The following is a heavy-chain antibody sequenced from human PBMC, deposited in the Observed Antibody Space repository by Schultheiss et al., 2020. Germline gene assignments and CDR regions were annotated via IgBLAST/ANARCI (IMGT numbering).Heavy chain of an antibody. CDR1: GFSLSTSGMR. V-gene: IGHV2-70*12. Sequence: SGPTLVKPTQTLTLTCTFSGFSLSTSGMRVSWIRQPPGKALEWLARIDWDDDKFYSTSLKTRLTISKDTSKNQVVLIMTNMDPVDTATYYCVHRRHDGSGWPIYWGQGTLVTVYS. CDR2: IDWDDDK. CDR3: VHRRHDGSGWPIY. J-gene: IGHJ4*02. D-gene: IGHD6-19*01.